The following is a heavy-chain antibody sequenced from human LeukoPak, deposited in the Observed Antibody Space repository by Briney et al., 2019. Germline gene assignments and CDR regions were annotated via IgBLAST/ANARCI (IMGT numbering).Heavy chain of an antibody. CDR3: ARVPGGALNWFDP. V-gene: IGHV4-39*01. D-gene: IGHD1-1*01. CDR1: GASISSSSYY. J-gene: IGHJ5*02. CDR2: IYYSGST. Sequence: SETLSLSCTVSGASISSSSYYWGWIRQPPGKGLEWIGTIYYSGSTYYNPSLKSRGTISVDTSKNQFSLKLSSVTAADMAVYYCARVPGGALNWFDPWGQGTLVTVSS.